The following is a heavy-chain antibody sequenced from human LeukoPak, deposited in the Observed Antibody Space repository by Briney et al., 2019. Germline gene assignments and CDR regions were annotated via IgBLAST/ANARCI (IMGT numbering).Heavy chain of an antibody. CDR3: ARLDYYASGFFEH. Sequence: SETLSLTCTVSGGSIKSYYWSWIRQPPGKGLEWIGYIYYSGSTNYNPSLKSRVTISVDTSKNQFSLKLSSVTATDTAVYYCARLDYYASGFFEHWGRGTLVTVSS. J-gene: IGHJ4*02. CDR1: GGSIKSYY. V-gene: IGHV4-59*08. CDR2: IYYSGST. D-gene: IGHD3-10*01.